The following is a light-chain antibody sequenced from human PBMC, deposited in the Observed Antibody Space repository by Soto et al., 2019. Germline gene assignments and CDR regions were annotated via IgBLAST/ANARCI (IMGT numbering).Light chain of an antibody. CDR2: EVS. CDR3: GPHGGRSALWV. CDR1: SSDVGGYDH. J-gene: IGLJ1*01. Sequence: QSALTQPASVSGSPGQSITISCTGTSSDVGGYDHVSWYQQQPGKAPKVLIYEVSNRPSGVSNRFSGSKSGNTASLTISGLQAEDEADYYCGPHGGRSALWVFGSGTKVTVL. V-gene: IGLV2-14*01.